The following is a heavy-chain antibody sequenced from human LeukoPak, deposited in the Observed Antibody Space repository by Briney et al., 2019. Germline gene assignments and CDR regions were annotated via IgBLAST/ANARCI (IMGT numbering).Heavy chain of an antibody. CDR1: GFTFSSYA. J-gene: IGHJ4*02. CDR2: MSGIGGST. D-gene: IGHD6-19*01. Sequence: GRSLRLSCAASGFTFSSYAMSWVRQAPGNGLEWVSAMSGIGGSTYYADSVKGRFTISRDNSKNTLYLQMNSLRAEDTAVYYCATSSGWYTYYFDYWGQGTLVTVSS. CDR3: ATSSGWYTYYFDY. V-gene: IGHV3-23*01.